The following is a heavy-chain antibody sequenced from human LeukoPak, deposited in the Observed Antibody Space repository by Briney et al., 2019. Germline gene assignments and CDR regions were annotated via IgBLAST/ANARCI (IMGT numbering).Heavy chain of an antibody. J-gene: IGHJ5*02. CDR2: INHSRST. V-gene: IGHV4-34*01. CDR1: GGSSSGYY. Sequence: SETLSLTCVLYGGSSSGYYWSWIRQPPGKGLEWIGEINHSRSTNYNPSLKSRVTISVDTSKNQFSLKLSSVTAADTAVYYCARGLKSSIFGVVIVYNWFDPWGQGTLVTVSS. CDR3: ARGLKSSIFGVVIVYNWFDP. D-gene: IGHD3-3*01.